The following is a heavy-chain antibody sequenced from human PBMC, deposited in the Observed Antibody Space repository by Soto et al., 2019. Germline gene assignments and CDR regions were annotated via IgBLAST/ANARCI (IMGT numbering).Heavy chain of an antibody. Sequence: KPSETLSLTCTDPGGSISSYYWSWIRQPAGKGLEWIGRIYTSGSTNYIPALKSRVTKSVDTSKNQFSLKLSSVTAADTAVYYCAIDRGNHDFDYWGQGTLVTVSS. CDR3: AIDRGNHDFDY. J-gene: IGHJ4*02. CDR2: IYTSGST. D-gene: IGHD3-10*01. CDR1: GGSISSYY. V-gene: IGHV4-4*07.